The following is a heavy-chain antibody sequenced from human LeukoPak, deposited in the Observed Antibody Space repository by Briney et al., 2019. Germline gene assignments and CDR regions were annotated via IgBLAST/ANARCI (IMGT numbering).Heavy chain of an antibody. CDR2: IYPGDSDT. CDR3: ARRTDYYGSGSYFFH. Sequence: GESLKISCKGSGYSFTSYWIGWVRQMPGKGLEWMGIIYPGDSDTRHGPSFQGQVTISADKSISTAYLQWSSLKASDTAMYYCARRTDYYGSGSYFFHWGQGTLVTVSS. V-gene: IGHV5-51*01. J-gene: IGHJ4*02. D-gene: IGHD3-10*01. CDR1: GYSFTSYW.